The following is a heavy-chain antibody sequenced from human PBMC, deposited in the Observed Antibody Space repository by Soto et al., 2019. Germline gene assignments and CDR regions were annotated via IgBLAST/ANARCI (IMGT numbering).Heavy chain of an antibody. CDR1: GYSFTSYW. V-gene: IGHV5-10-1*01. Sequence: PGESLKISCKGSGYSFTSYWISWVRQMPGKGLEWMGRIDPSDSYTNYSPSFQGHVTISADKSISTAYLQWSSLKASDTAMYYCARGARVYYDILTGSRGGWRDVWGQGTTVTVSS. CDR3: ARGARVYYDILTGSRGGWRDV. CDR2: IDPSDSYT. J-gene: IGHJ6*02. D-gene: IGHD3-9*01.